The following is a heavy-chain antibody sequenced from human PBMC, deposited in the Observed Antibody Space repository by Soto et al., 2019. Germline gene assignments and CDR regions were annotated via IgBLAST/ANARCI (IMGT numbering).Heavy chain of an antibody. V-gene: IGHV1-69*13. CDR3: AGGEDIVVVPAAISRSFYGMDV. Sequence: SVKVSCKASGGTFSSYAISWVRQAPGQGLEWMGGIIPIFGTANYAQKLQGRVTITADESASTAYMELSSLRSEDTAVYYCAGGEDIVVVPAAISRSFYGMDVWGQGTTVTVSS. D-gene: IGHD2-2*02. CDR2: IIPIFGTA. CDR1: GGTFSSYA. J-gene: IGHJ6*02.